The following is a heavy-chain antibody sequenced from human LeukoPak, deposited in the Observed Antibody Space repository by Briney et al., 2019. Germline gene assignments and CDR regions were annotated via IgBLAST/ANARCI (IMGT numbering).Heavy chain of an antibody. V-gene: IGHV4-59*01. J-gene: IGHJ6*03. D-gene: IGHD4-17*01. Sequence: SETLSLTCTVSGGSISSYYWSWIRQPPGKGLEWIGYIYYSGSTNYNPSLKSRVTISVDTSKNQFSLKLSSVTAADTAVYYCARATVTYYYYMDVWGKGTTVTISS. CDR2: IYYSGST. CDR3: ARATVTYYYYMDV. CDR1: GGSISSYY.